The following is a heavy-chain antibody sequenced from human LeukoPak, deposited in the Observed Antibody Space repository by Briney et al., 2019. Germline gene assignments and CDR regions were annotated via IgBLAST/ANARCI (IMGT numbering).Heavy chain of an antibody. D-gene: IGHD3-10*02. CDR1: GGSFSGYY. V-gene: IGHV4-34*01. CDR3: ARGRRVFGY. CDR2: INHSGST. Sequence: SETLSLTCAVYGGSFSGYYWSWIRQPPGKGLEWIGEINHSGSTNYNPSLKSRVTISADTSKNQFSLKLSSVTAADTAVYYCARGRRVFGYWGQGTLVTVSS. J-gene: IGHJ4*02.